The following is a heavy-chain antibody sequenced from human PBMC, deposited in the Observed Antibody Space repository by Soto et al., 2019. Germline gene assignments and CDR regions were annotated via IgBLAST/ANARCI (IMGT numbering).Heavy chain of an antibody. D-gene: IGHD2-15*01. CDR3: AHIVVDCLGYYFDY. Sequence: QITLKESGPTLVKPTQTLTLTCTFSGFSLSSTRMAVGWIRQPPGKALEWLALIYWDDDKRYSPFLKSRLTINKDTTKTQVVLTMSNIDPVDTARYYCAHIVVDCLGYYFDYWGQGTLVTVSS. CDR2: IYWDDDK. V-gene: IGHV2-5*02. J-gene: IGHJ4*02. CDR1: GFSLSSTRMA.